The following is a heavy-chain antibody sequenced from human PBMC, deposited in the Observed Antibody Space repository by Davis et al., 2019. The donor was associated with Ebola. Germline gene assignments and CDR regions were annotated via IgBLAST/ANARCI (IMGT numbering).Heavy chain of an antibody. CDR1: GYSFTGYW. D-gene: IGHD4-17*01. CDR3: ARTSVLVTTEGGMDV. J-gene: IGHJ6*02. CDR2: IYPGDSDT. V-gene: IGHV5-51*01. Sequence: GESLKISCKGSGYSFTGYWIGWVRQMPGKGLEWMGLIYPGDSDTRYNPSFQGQVTMSADKSISTAYLQWSSLKASDTAMYYCARTSVLVTTEGGMDVWGQGTTVTVSS.